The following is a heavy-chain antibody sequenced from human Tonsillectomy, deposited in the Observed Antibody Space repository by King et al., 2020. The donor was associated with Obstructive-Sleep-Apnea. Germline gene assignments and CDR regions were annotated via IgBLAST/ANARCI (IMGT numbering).Heavy chain of an antibody. V-gene: IGHV3-23*04. J-gene: IGHJ4*02. CDR2: ISGSGGST. D-gene: IGHD3-10*01. Sequence: VQLVESGGGLVQPGGSLRLSCAASGFTFSSYAMSWVRQAPGKGLEWVSAISGSGGSTYYADSVKGRFTISRDNSKNTLYLQMKSLRAEDTAVYYCAKRPHTYYYGSGSYYSLFDYWGQGTLVTVSS. CDR3: AKRPHTYYYGSGSYYSLFDY. CDR1: GFTFSSYA.